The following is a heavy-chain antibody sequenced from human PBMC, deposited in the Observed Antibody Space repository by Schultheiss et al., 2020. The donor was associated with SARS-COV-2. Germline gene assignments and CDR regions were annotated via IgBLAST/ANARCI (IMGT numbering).Heavy chain of an antibody. V-gene: IGHV3-21*06. J-gene: IGHJ5*02. CDR3: ARDGEGSVPDWFDP. Sequence: GALKISCAASGFIFSAYTVNWVRQAPGKGLEWVSTISSSSGNIYYADSVKGRFTVSRDNAQNSLFLQMNSLRAEDTAVYYCARDGEGSVPDWFDPWGQGTLVTVSS. CDR1: GFIFSAYT. D-gene: IGHD3-10*01. CDR2: ISSSSGNI.